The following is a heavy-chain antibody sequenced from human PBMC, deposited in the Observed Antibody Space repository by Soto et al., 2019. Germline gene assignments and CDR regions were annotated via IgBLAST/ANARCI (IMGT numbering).Heavy chain of an antibody. Sequence: GASVKVSCKASGGTFSSYAISWVRQAPGQGLEWMGGIIPIFGTANYAQKFQGRVTITADESTSTAYMELSSLGSEDTAVYYCARDGDCSGGSCRTYGMDVWGQGTTVTVSS. CDR3: ARDGDCSGGSCRTYGMDV. CDR2: IIPIFGTA. CDR1: GGTFSSYA. J-gene: IGHJ6*02. V-gene: IGHV1-69*13. D-gene: IGHD2-15*01.